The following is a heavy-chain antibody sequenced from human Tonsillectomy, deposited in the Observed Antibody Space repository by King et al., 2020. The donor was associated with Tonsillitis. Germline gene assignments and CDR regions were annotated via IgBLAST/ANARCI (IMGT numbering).Heavy chain of an antibody. Sequence: QLVQSGPEVKKPGASVKVSCTSSGYSFSTYGITWVRQAPGQGLEWMGWIGAHNGNTNYAQKFQDRVTMTTDTSTSTSYIEVRSLTPDDTAVYYCARDRTPYGRTPHDYWGQGTLVTVSS. V-gene: IGHV1-18*04. CDR2: IGAHNGNT. CDR3: ARDRTPYGRTPHDY. CDR1: GYSFSTYG. D-gene: IGHD4-23*01. J-gene: IGHJ4*02.